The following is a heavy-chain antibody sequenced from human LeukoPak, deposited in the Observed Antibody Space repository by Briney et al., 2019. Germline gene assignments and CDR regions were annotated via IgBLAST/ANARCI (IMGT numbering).Heavy chain of an antibody. Sequence: PSETLSLTCTVSGGSISSSSYYWGWIRQPPGKGLEWIGSIYYSGSTYYNPSLKSRVTISVDTSKNQFSLKLSSVTAADTAVYYCARRGEEYYYGSGSYFSSWFDPWGQGTLVTVSS. J-gene: IGHJ5*02. CDR1: GGSISSSSYY. CDR3: ARRGEEYYYGSGSYFSSWFDP. V-gene: IGHV4-39*01. D-gene: IGHD3-10*01. CDR2: IYYSGST.